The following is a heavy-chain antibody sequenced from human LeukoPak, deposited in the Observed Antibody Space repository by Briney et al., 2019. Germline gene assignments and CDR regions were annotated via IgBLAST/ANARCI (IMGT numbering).Heavy chain of an antibody. CDR3: ARDSRGNINWYYYSFYMDV. V-gene: IGHV1-46*01. D-gene: IGHD1-1*01. CDR2: INPSGGST. CDR1: GYTFTNHY. J-gene: IGHJ6*03. Sequence: ASVKVSCKASGYTFTNHYMHWVRQAPGQGREWMGMINPSGGSTSFAQKFKGRLTMTRDTSTTTVYMELNSLRSYHTAVYYCARDSRGNINWYYYSFYMDVWGKGTTVTISS.